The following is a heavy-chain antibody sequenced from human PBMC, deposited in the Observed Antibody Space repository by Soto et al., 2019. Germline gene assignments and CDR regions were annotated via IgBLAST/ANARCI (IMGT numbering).Heavy chain of an antibody. CDR1: GGSISSYF. V-gene: IGHV4-59*08. J-gene: IGHJ4*02. CDR3: ARQSTPYSDYDL. CDR2: IYYSGST. D-gene: IGHD5-12*01. Sequence: SETLSLTCTVSGGSISSYFWNWIRQPPGKGLEWIGYIYYSGSTNYNPSLRSRVSITLDTSKNQFSLKLSSVSAADTAVYFCARQSTPYSDYDLWGQGALVTVSS.